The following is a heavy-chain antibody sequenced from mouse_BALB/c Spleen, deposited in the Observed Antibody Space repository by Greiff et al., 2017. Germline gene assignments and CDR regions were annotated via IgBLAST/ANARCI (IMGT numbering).Heavy chain of an antibody. CDR2: ISDGGSYT. CDR3: ARGGSSPSWFAY. J-gene: IGHJ3*01. D-gene: IGHD1-1*01. V-gene: IGHV5-4*02. Sequence: EVKLMESGGGLVKPGGSLKLSCAASGFTFSDYYMYWVRQAPEKRLEWVATISDGGSYTYYPDSVKGRFTISRDNAKNTLYLQMSSLKSEDTAMYYCARGGSSPSWFAYWGQGTLVTVSA. CDR1: GFTFSDYY.